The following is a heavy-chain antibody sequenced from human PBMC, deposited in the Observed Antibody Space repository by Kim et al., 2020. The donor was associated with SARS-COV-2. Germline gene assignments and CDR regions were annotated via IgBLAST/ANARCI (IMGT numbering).Heavy chain of an antibody. Sequence: SETLSLTCTVSGGSISSSSYYWGWIRQPPGKGLEWIGSIYYSGSTYYNPSLKSRVTISVDTSKNQFSLKLSSVTAADTAVYYCASKPYGDYETYYYYGMDVWGQGTTVTVSS. V-gene: IGHV4-39*01. CDR2: IYYSGST. CDR3: ASKPYGDYETYYYYGMDV. CDR1: GGSISSSSYY. J-gene: IGHJ6*02. D-gene: IGHD4-17*01.